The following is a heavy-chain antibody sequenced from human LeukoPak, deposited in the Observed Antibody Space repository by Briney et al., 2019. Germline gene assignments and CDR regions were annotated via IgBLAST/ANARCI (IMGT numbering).Heavy chain of an antibody. CDR1: GGSFSGYY. CDR2: INHRRST. CDR3: ARVSLGHSFDY. Sequence: SETLSLTCAVYGGSFSGYYWSWIRQPPGKGLEWIGEINHRRSTNYNPSLKSRVTMSVDTSKNQYSLNLSSVTAADTAVYYCARVSLGHSFDYWGQGTLVTVSS. D-gene: IGHD7-27*01. V-gene: IGHV4-34*01. J-gene: IGHJ4*02.